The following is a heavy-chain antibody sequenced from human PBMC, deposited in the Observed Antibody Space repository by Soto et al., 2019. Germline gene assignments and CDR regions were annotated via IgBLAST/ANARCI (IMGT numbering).Heavy chain of an antibody. Sequence: QVQLQESGPGLVKPSQTMSLTCTVSGGSISSGGYFLSWIRKHPGKGLEGIGYIYYSGITYYNPALKSGITVSVDPSKNESSLKLSSVTTADTAVYYCARRCRRSTGMDVWDQGTMVTVAS. CDR1: GGSISSGGYF. CDR3: ARRCRRSTGMDV. V-gene: IGHV4-31*03. J-gene: IGHJ6*02. D-gene: IGHD2-8*01. CDR2: IYYSGIT.